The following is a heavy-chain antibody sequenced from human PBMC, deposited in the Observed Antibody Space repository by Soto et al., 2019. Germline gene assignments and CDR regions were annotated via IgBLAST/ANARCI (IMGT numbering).Heavy chain of an antibody. Sequence: QVQLVQSGAEGKKSGSSVKVSCTDSGGTFSSYAISWVRQPPGQGLEWMGGIIPIFGTANYAQKFQGRVQITAAEATSTAYMKLNRLRQEDTAVSDCARGLPVRYGYYSYFGMDVWGQGTTVNGS. CDR3: ARGLPVRYGYYSYFGMDV. CDR2: IIPIFGTA. J-gene: IGHJ6*02. CDR1: GGTFSSYA. D-gene: IGHD1-1*01. V-gene: IGHV1-69*01.